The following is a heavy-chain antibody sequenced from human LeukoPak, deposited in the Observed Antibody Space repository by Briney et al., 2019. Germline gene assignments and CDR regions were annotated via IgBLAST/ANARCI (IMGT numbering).Heavy chain of an antibody. CDR3: AKGGKWDVTPFDY. CDR2: IKQDGSEK. CDR1: GFTFSSYW. D-gene: IGHD1-26*01. Sequence: GGSLRLSCAASGFTFSSYWMSWVRQAPGKGLEWVANIKQDGSEKYYVASVKGRFTISRDNAKNSLYLQVNSLRAEDTAVYYCAKGGKWDVTPFDYWGQGTLVTVSS. J-gene: IGHJ4*02. V-gene: IGHV3-7*03.